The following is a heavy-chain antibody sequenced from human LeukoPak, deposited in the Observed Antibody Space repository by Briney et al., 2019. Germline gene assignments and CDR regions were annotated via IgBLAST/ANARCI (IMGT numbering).Heavy chain of an antibody. CDR2: ISSSGSTI. J-gene: IGHJ4*02. CDR1: GLTFSSYE. D-gene: IGHD6-13*01. Sequence: GGSLRLSCAASGLTFSSYEMNWVRQAPGKGLEWVSYISSSGSTIYYADSVKGRFTISRDNSKNTLYLQMNSLRAEDAAIYYCAKDLEAGSSWYGRVFDCWGQGTLVTVSS. CDR3: AKDLEAGSSWYGRVFDC. V-gene: IGHV3-48*03.